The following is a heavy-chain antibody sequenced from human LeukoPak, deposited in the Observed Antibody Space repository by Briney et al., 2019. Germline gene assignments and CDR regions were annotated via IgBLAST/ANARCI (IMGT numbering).Heavy chain of an antibody. V-gene: IGHV1-69*06. CDR3: ARSLVYANLIDY. Sequence: ASVKVSCKASGGTFSNYAISWVRQAPGQGLEWMGGIIPIFGSTNYAQKFQGRVTITADKSTSTAYMELSSLRSEDTAVYYCARSLVYANLIDYWGQGTLVTVSS. D-gene: IGHD2-8*01. CDR2: IIPIFGST. CDR1: GGTFSNYA. J-gene: IGHJ4*02.